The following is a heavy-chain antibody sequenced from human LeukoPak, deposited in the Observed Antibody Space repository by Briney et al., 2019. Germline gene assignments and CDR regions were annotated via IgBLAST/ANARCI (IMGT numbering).Heavy chain of an antibody. V-gene: IGHV1-18*01. CDR3: ARAGHRRYYYDNGYDY. D-gene: IGHD3-22*01. Sequence: ASVKVSCKASGYTFTSYGISWVRQAPGQGLEWMGWISAYNGNTNYAQKLQGRVTMTTDTSTTTAYMELSSLRSDDTAVYYCARAGHRRYYYDNGYDYWGQGTLVTVSS. J-gene: IGHJ4*02. CDR1: GYTFTSYG. CDR2: ISAYNGNT.